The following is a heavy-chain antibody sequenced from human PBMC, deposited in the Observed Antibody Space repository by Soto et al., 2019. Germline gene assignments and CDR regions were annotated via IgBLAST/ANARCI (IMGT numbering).Heavy chain of an antibody. CDR3: AKGLVGYVFGVQDYYFGMDV. D-gene: IGHD1-26*01. Sequence: QVQLVESGGGVVQPGRSLRLSCGASGFKFSTYGMHWVRQAPGKGLEWVAVISYDGNNKDYADSVKGRFTISRDNSKNTSYLQMNSLRAEDTAAYYCAKGLVGYVFGVQDYYFGMDVWGQGTTVAVSS. CDR1: GFKFSTYG. V-gene: IGHV3-30*18. CDR2: ISYDGNNK. J-gene: IGHJ6*02.